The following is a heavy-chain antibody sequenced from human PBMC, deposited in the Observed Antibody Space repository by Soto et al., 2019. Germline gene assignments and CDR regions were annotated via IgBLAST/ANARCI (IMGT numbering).Heavy chain of an antibody. CDR2: IIPIFGTA. D-gene: IGHD3-22*01. CDR3: ASQSPAIINYYDSSESFDY. CDR1: GGTFSSYA. V-gene: IGHV1-69*13. J-gene: IGHJ4*02. Sequence: SVKVSCKASGGTFSSYAISWVRQAPGQGLEWMGGIIPIFGTANYAQKFQGRVTITADESTSTAYMELSSLRSEDTAVYYCASQSPAIINYYDSSESFDYWGQGTLVTVPS.